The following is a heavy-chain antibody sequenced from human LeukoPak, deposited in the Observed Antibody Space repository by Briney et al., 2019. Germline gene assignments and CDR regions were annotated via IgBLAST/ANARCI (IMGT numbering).Heavy chain of an antibody. V-gene: IGHV3-23*01. CDR3: AKDGSITIFGVVKSYYYYYGMDV. J-gene: IGHJ6*02. CDR1: GFTFSSYA. Sequence: GGSLRLSCAASGFTFSSYAMSWVRQAPGKGLEWVSAISGSGGSTYYADSVKGRFTISRGNSKNTLYLQMNSLRAEDTAVYYCAKDGSITIFGVVKSYYYYYGMDVWGQGTTVTVSS. CDR2: ISGSGGST. D-gene: IGHD3-3*01.